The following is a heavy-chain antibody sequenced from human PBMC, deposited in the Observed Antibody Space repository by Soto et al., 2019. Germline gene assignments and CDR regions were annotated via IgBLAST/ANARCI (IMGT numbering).Heavy chain of an antibody. CDR1: GGSFSGYY. CDR3: ARRQRPDYWFDP. CDR2: INHSGST. J-gene: IGHJ5*02. D-gene: IGHD6-25*01. Sequence: SETLSLTCAVYGGSFSGYYWSWIRQPPRKGLEWIGEINHSGSTNYNPSLKSRVTISVDTSKNPFSLKLSSVTAADTAVYYCARRQRPDYWFDPWGQGTLVTVSS. V-gene: IGHV4-34*01.